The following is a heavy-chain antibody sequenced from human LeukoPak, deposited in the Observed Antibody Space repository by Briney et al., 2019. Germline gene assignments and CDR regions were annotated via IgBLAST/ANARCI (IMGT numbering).Heavy chain of an antibody. Sequence: ASVKVSCKASGYTLTSYYMHWVRQAPGQGLEWMAWINPNTGDTNYPQKFQGRVTMTRDTSIRTVYMELTRLTSDDTAVYYCARAGSVWGSYRHDAFDIWGQGTMVTVSS. D-gene: IGHD3-16*02. CDR3: ARAGSVWGSYRHDAFDI. V-gene: IGHV1-2*02. J-gene: IGHJ3*02. CDR2: INPNTGDT. CDR1: GYTLTSYY.